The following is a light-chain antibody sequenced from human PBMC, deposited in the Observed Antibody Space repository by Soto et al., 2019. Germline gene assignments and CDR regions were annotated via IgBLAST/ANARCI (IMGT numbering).Light chain of an antibody. CDR1: QNINTW. CDR3: QERTGGPPWT. J-gene: IGKJ1*01. V-gene: IGKV1-5*01. CDR2: DAS. Sequence: DIQMTQSPSTLSASVGDRVTITCRASQNINTWLAWYQQKRGKAPRLLIFDASSLESGVSSRFSGSGSGAEFTLTISSLQPDDFAVYYCQERTGGPPWTFGQGTKVEIE.